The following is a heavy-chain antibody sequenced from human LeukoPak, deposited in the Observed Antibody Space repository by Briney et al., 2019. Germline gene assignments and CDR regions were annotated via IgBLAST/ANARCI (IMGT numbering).Heavy chain of an antibody. D-gene: IGHD3-16*02. Sequence: GGSLRLSCAASEFTVSSNFMIWVSQAPGKGLEWVSVIYAGGSAYYADSVKGRFTISRDNAKNSLYLQMNTLRAEDTAVYYCARRRAVIPNTWFDLWGQGTLVTVSS. V-gene: IGHV3-66*01. J-gene: IGHJ5*02. CDR2: IYAGGSA. CDR1: EFTVSSNF. CDR3: ARRRAVIPNTWFDL.